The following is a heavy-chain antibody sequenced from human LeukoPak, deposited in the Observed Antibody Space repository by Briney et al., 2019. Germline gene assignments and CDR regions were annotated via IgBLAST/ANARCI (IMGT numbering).Heavy chain of an antibody. J-gene: IGHJ5*02. Sequence: PSETLSLTCAVYGGSFSGYYWSWIRQPPGKGLEWIGEINHSGSTNYNPSLKSRVTISVDTSKNQFSLKLSSVTAADTAVYYCARHVARYYYGSGSYSGKNWFDPWGQGTLVTVSS. CDR2: INHSGST. CDR1: GGSFSGYY. D-gene: IGHD3-10*01. V-gene: IGHV4-34*01. CDR3: ARHVARYYYGSGSYSGKNWFDP.